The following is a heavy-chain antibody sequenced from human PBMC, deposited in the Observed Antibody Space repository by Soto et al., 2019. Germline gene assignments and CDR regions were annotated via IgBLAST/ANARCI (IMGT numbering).Heavy chain of an antibody. CDR1: GGSISSYY. CDR3: ASLIYYYGSGHFDS. J-gene: IGHJ4*02. CDR2: IYYSGST. D-gene: IGHD3-10*01. V-gene: IGHV4-59*08. Sequence: SETLSLTCTVSGGSISSYYWSWIRQPPGKGLEWIGYIYYSGSTNYNPSLKSRVTISVDTSKNQFSLKLSSVTAADTAVYYCASLIYYYGSGHFDSWGQGTLVTVS.